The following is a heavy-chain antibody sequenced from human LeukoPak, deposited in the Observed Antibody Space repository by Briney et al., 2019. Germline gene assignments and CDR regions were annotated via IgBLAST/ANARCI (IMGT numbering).Heavy chain of an antibody. Sequence: GGSLRLSCAASGFTFSSYGMHWVRQAPGKGLEGVAFIRYDGSNKYYADSVKGRFTVSRDNSKNTLYLQMNSLRAEDTAAYYCAKDSVDRYSSYNLGYWGQGTLVTVSS. J-gene: IGHJ4*02. V-gene: IGHV3-30*02. CDR1: GFTFSSYG. D-gene: IGHD6-13*01. CDR2: IRYDGSNK. CDR3: AKDSVDRYSSYNLGY.